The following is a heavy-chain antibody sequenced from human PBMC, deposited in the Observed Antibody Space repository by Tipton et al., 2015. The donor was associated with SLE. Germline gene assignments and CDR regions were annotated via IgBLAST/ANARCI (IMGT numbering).Heavy chain of an antibody. CDR2: TYYRSKWDN. Sequence: LRLSCAISGDSVSSNSAAWNWIRQSPSRGLEWLGRTYYRSKWDNDYAVSVKSRITINPDTSKNQFSLKLSSVTAADTAVYYCARPPPSYCSGGSCQDYSTYFDYWGQGTLVTVSS. CDR1: GDSVSSNSAA. D-gene: IGHD2-15*01. CDR3: ARPPPSYCSGGSCQDYSTYFDY. V-gene: IGHV6-1*01. J-gene: IGHJ4*02.